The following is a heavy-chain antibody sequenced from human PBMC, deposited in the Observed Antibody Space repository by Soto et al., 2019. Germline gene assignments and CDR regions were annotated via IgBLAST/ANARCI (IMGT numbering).Heavy chain of an antibody. CDR2: IFPGDANT. V-gene: IGHV5-51*01. D-gene: IGHD5-18*01. CDR1: GYIFPNYW. CDR3: ARRGGYYGSFDY. J-gene: IGHJ4*02. Sequence: EVQLVQSGAEVKKPGESLQISCYGSGYIFPNYWIAWVRQMPGKGLEWMGIIFPGDANTRYSPSVKGQVTISADKSNTTAYLQWISLKASDTAMYYCARRGGYYGSFDYWGQGTLVTVSS.